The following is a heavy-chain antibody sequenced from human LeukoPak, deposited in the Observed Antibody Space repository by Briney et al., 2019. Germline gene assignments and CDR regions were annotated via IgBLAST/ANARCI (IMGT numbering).Heavy chain of an antibody. V-gene: IGHV4-30-2*01. CDR3: ARVIAARPGDGAFDI. D-gene: IGHD6-6*01. Sequence: SETLSLTCTVSGGSISSGGYYWSWIRQHPGKGLEWIGYIYHSGSTYYNPSLKSRVTISVDRSKNQFSLKLSSVTAADTAVYYCARVIAARPGDGAFDIWGQGTMVTVSS. CDR1: GGSISSGGYY. J-gene: IGHJ3*02. CDR2: IYHSGST.